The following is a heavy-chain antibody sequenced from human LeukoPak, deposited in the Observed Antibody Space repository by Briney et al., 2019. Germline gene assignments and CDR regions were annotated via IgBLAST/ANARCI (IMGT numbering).Heavy chain of an antibody. CDR1: GGSISSGDYY. CDR2: IYYSGST. V-gene: IGHV4-30-4*01. D-gene: IGHD6-13*01. J-gene: IGHJ3*02. CDR3: ARESGYRDAFDI. Sequence: SQTLSLTCTVSGGSISSGDYYWSWIRQPPGKGLEWIGYIYYSGSTYYNPSLKSRVTISVDTSKNQFSLKLSSVTAADTAVYYCARESGYRDAFDIWGQGTMVTVSS.